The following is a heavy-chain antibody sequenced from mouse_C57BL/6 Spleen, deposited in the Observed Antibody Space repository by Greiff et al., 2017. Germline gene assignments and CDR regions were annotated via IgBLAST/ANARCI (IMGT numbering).Heavy chain of an antibody. J-gene: IGHJ4*01. CDR3: AREGVYYAMDY. V-gene: IGHV1-61*01. Sequence: QVQLQQPGAELVRPGSSVKLSCKASGYTFTSYWMDWVKQRPGQGLEWIGNIYPSDSETHYNQKFKDKATLTVEKSSSTAYMQLSSLTSEDSAVYYCAREGVYYAMDYWGQGTSVTVSS. CDR1: GYTFTSYW. CDR2: IYPSDSET.